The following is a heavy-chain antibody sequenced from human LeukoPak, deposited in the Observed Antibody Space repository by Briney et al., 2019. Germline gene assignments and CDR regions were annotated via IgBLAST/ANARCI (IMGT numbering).Heavy chain of an antibody. Sequence: PGGSLRLSCAASEFTFSTYGMHWVRQAPGKGLEWVAVISYDGNKKYYAESVKGRFTISRDDSSNTLYLQMNSLRAEDTAVYYCAREDRRVVSNDAFDIWGQGTMVTVSS. CDR2: ISYDGNKK. V-gene: IGHV3-30*03. D-gene: IGHD2-15*01. CDR3: AREDRRVVSNDAFDI. CDR1: EFTFSTYG. J-gene: IGHJ3*02.